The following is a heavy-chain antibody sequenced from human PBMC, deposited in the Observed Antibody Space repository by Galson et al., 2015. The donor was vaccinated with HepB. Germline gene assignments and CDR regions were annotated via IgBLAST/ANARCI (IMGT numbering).Heavy chain of an antibody. D-gene: IGHD3-22*01. CDR1: GGSLSGYS. V-gene: IGHV4-34*01. CDR3: ARAQGGVSMIAVVVTSAYYYMDV. CDR2: INYSGAT. Sequence: LSLTCGVYGGSLSGYSWNWVRQSPGKGLEWIGEINYSGATQYKPSLKRRVTMSVDTSKNQFSLKLSSVTAADTALYFCARAQGGVSMIAVVVTSAYYYMDVWRKGATVTVSS. J-gene: IGHJ6*03.